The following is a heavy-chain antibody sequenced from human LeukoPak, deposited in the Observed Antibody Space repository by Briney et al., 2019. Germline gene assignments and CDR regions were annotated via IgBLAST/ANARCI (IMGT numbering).Heavy chain of an antibody. CDR1: GGSFSGYY. CDR3: ASIDIAVAGTGWFDP. D-gene: IGHD6-19*01. CDR2: INHSGST. J-gene: IGHJ5*02. V-gene: IGHV4-34*01. Sequence: SETLSLTCAVYGGSFSGYYWSWIRQPPGKGLEWIGEINHSGSTNYNPPLKSRVTISVDTSKNQFSLKLSSVTAADTAVYYCASIDIAVAGTGWFDPWGQGTLVTVSS.